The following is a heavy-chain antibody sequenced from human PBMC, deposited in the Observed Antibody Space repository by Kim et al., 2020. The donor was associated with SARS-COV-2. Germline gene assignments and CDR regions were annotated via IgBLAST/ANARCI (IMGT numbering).Heavy chain of an antibody. J-gene: IGHJ3*02. D-gene: IGHD3-10*01. Sequence: GGSLRLSCAASGFTHSSYWMSWVRQAPGKGPEWVANINQEGSEKYYVDSVEGRFSISRDNAKNSLYLQMSSLRPEDTAVYYCARDGWRLPMVRRGDNAFDIWGQGTMVTVSS. V-gene: IGHV3-7*01. CDR3: ARDGWRLPMVRRGDNAFDI. CDR2: INQEGSEK. CDR1: GFTHSSYW.